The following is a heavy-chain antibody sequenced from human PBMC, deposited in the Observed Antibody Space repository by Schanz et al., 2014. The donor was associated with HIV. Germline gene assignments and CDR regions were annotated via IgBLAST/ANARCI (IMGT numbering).Heavy chain of an antibody. CDR2: INPIFGTT. CDR1: GYTFTGYY. Sequence: QVWLVQSGAEVKKPGASVKVSCKAFGYTFTGYYIHWVRQAPGQGLEWMGWINPIFGTTNYAQKFQGRVTTTADDSTSTAYMELSSLRSEDTAVYYCASGRFDTVIWWGDAFLIWGRGTMVTVSS. CDR3: ASGRFDTVIWWGDAFLI. J-gene: IGHJ3*02. V-gene: IGHV1-69*01. D-gene: IGHD5-18*01.